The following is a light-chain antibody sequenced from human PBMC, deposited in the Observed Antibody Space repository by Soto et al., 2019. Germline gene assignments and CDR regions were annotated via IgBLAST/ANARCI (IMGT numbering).Light chain of an antibody. CDR2: DVS. V-gene: IGLV2-14*01. CDR1: SRDVGGYNY. J-gene: IGLJ2*01. Sequence: QSALTQPASVSGSPGQSITIFCTGTSRDVGGYNYVSWYQQHPGKAPKLMIYDVSNRPSGVSNRFSGSKSGNTASLTISGLQAEDEADYYCSSYTSSSTLRVFGGGTKLTVL. CDR3: SSYTSSSTLRV.